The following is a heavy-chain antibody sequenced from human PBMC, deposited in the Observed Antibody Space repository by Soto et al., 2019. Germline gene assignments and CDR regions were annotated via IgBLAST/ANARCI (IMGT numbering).Heavy chain of an antibody. D-gene: IGHD2-2*02. CDR2: ISSNGGST. V-gene: IGHV3-64D*06. CDR3: VKPGYCSSTRCYITNWFDP. Sequence: PGGSLRLSCSASGFTFSSYAMHWVRQAPGKGLEYVSAISSNGGSTYYADSVKGRFTISRDNSKNTLCLQMSSLRAEDTAVYYCVKPGYCSSTRCYITNWFDPWGHGT. J-gene: IGHJ5*02. CDR1: GFTFSSYA.